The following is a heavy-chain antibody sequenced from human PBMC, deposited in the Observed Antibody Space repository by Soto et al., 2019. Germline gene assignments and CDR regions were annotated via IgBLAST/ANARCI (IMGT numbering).Heavy chain of an antibody. D-gene: IGHD6-19*01. Sequence: EVQLLESGGGLVQPGGSLRLSCAASGFTFSSYAMSWVRQAPGKGLEWVSAISGSGGSTYYADSVKGRFTISRDNSKNTLDLQMNSLRAEDTAVYYCAKGKLAVAGTSSFFDYWGQGTLVTVSS. CDR3: AKGKLAVAGTSSFFDY. CDR2: ISGSGGST. J-gene: IGHJ4*02. V-gene: IGHV3-23*01. CDR1: GFTFSSYA.